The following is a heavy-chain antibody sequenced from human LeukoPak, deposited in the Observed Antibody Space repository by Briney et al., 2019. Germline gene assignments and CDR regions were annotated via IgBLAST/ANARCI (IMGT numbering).Heavy chain of an antibody. V-gene: IGHV1-2*02. CDR2: INPNSGGT. CDR1: GYTFTGYY. Sequence: ASVKVSCKASGYTFTGYYMHWVRQAPGQGLEWMGWINPNSGGTNYARKFQGRVTMTRDTSISTAYMELSRLRSDDTAVYYCASTDILTGYYFDYWGQGTLVTVSS. CDR3: ASTDILTGYYFDY. D-gene: IGHD3-9*01. J-gene: IGHJ4*02.